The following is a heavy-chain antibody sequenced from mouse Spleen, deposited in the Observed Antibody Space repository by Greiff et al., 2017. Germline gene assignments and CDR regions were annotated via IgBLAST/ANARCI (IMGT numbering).Heavy chain of an antibody. D-gene: IGHD1-1*01. J-gene: IGHJ4*01. Sequence: VKLEESGPGLVAPSQSLSITCTVSGFSLTSYAISWVRQPPGKGLEWLGVIWTGGGTNYNSAIKSRLSISKDNSKSQVFLKMNSLQTDDTARYYCARIYYYGSSPYYAMDYWGQGTSVTVSS. CDR3: ARIYYYGSSPYYAMDY. V-gene: IGHV2-9-1*01. CDR1: GFSLTSYA. CDR2: IWTGGGT.